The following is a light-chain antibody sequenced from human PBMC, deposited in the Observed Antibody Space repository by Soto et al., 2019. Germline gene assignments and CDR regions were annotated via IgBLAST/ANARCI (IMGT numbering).Light chain of an antibody. Sequence: HSVLTQPPSVSGAPGQRVTISCTGSSSNIGAGFDVHWYQQLPGTAPKLLIYGNINRPSEVPDRFSGSQSGTSASLAITGLQAEDEADYYCQSYDSSLSGFHVVFGGGTKLTVL. CDR1: SSNIGAGFD. CDR2: GNI. V-gene: IGLV1-40*01. CDR3: QSYDSSLSGFHVV. J-gene: IGLJ2*01.